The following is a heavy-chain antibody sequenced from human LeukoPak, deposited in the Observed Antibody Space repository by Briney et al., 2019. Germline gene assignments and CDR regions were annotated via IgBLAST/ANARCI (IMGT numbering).Heavy chain of an antibody. D-gene: IGHD3-22*01. CDR3: ATFFSGSFDY. CDR1: GGFISSYY. CDR2: IYYSGST. J-gene: IGHJ4*02. V-gene: IGHV4-59*08. Sequence: SETLSLTCTVSGGFISSYYWSWIRQPPGKGLEWIGYIYYSGSTNYNPSLKSRVTISVDTSKNQFSLKLSSVTAADTAVYYCATFFSGSFDYWGQGTLVTVSS.